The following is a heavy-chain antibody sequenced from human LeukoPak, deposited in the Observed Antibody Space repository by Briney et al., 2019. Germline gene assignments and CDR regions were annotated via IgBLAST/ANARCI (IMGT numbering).Heavy chain of an antibody. J-gene: IGHJ3*02. D-gene: IGHD2-21*02. V-gene: IGHV3-53*01. CDR1: GFTVSSND. Sequence: SLRLSCAASGFTVSSNDMSWVRQAPGKGLECISVIYSGGSTDYADSVKGRLTISRDNSKNTLYLQMNSLRAEDTAVYYCARAHCGGDCYWMEVGAFDIWGQGTMVTVSS. CDR3: ARAHCGGDCYWMEVGAFDI. CDR2: IYSGGST.